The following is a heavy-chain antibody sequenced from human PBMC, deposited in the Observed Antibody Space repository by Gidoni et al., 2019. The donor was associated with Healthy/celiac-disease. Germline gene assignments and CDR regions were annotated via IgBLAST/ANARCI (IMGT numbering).Heavy chain of an antibody. CDR2: ISYDGSNK. CDR1: GFTFSSYA. CDR3: ARSRPVRGVPYFDY. Sequence: QVQLVESGGGVVQPGRSLRLSCAASGFTFSSYAMHWVRQAPGKGLEWVAVISYDGSNKYYADSVKGRFTISRDNSKNTLYLQMNSLRAEDTAVYYCARSRPVRGVPYFDYWGQGTLVTVSS. V-gene: IGHV3-30*01. J-gene: IGHJ4*02. D-gene: IGHD3-10*02.